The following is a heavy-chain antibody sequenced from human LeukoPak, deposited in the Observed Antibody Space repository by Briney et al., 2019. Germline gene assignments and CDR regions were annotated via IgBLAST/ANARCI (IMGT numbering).Heavy chain of an antibody. D-gene: IGHD2-15*01. Sequence: ASVKVSCKAPGGTFSSYAISWVRQAPGQGLEWMGGIIPIFGTANYAQKFQGRVTITTDESTSTAYMELSSLRSEDTAVYYCARVDCSGGSCYTSFDYWGQGTLVTVSS. J-gene: IGHJ4*02. CDR2: IIPIFGTA. CDR3: ARVDCSGGSCYTSFDY. CDR1: GGTFSSYA. V-gene: IGHV1-69*05.